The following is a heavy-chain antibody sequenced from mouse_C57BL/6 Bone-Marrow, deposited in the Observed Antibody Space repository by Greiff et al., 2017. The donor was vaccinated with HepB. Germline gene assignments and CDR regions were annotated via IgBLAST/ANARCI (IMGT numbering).Heavy chain of an antibody. CDR2: IDPENGDT. J-gene: IGHJ2*01. CDR1: GFNIKDDY. CDR3: TTPSYYGSSYGYFDY. V-gene: IGHV14-4*01. Sequence: VQLQQSGTELVRPGASVKLSCTASGFNIKDDYMHWVKQRPEQSLEWIGWIDPENGDTEYASKFQGKATITADTSSNTAYLQLSSLTSEDTAVYYCTTPSYYGSSYGYFDYWGQGTTLTVSS. D-gene: IGHD1-1*01.